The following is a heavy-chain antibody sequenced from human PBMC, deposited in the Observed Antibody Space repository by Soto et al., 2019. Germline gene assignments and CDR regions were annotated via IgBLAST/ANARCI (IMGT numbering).Heavy chain of an antibody. J-gene: IGHJ4*02. CDR2: IKSKTDGGTT. CDR3: TTVLWYSGSYDYFDY. Sequence: EVQLVESGGGLVKPGGSLRLSCAASGFTFSNAWMNWVRQAPGKGLEWVGRIKSKTDGGTTDYAAPVKGRFTISRDDSKNTLYLQMNSLKTEDTAVYYCTTVLWYSGSYDYFDYWGQGTLVTVSS. D-gene: IGHD1-26*01. CDR1: GFTFSNAW. V-gene: IGHV3-15*07.